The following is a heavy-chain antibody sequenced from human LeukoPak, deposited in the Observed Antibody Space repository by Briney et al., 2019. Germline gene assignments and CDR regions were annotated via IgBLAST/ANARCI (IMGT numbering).Heavy chain of an antibody. CDR3: ARDEYYAFDI. CDR1: GFTFSSYS. J-gene: IGHJ3*02. V-gene: IGHV3-48*01. Sequence: GGSLRLSCAASGFTFSSYSMNWVRQAPGKGLEWVAYINSRSSTISYTDSVKGRFTVSADNAKNSVYLQMNSLRAEDTAVYYCARDEYYAFDIWGQGTMVTVSS. D-gene: IGHD6-6*01. CDR2: INSRSSTI.